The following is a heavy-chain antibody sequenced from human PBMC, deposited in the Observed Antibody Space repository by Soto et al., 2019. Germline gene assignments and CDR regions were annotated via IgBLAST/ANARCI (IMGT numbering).Heavy chain of an antibody. J-gene: IGHJ6*02. CDR2: IYYSGST. CDR3: ARQAGYSSGWAEIYYYYGMDV. Sequence: SETLSLTCTVSGGSISSSSHYWGWIRQPPGKGLEWIGSIYYSGSTYYNPSLKSRVTISVDTSKNQFSLKLSSVTAADTAVYYCARQAGYSSGWAEIYYYYGMDVWGQGTTVTVSS. CDR1: GGSISSSSHY. D-gene: IGHD6-19*01. V-gene: IGHV4-39*01.